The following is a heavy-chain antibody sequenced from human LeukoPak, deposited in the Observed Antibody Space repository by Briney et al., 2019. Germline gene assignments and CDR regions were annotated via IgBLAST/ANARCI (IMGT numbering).Heavy chain of an antibody. V-gene: IGHV4-59*11. D-gene: IGHD3-10*01. CDR3: ARGDYYSSGSYYNRYFDY. Sequence: SETLSLTCTVSGGSISSHYWSWIRQPPGKGLEWIGNIYYSGSTNYNPSLKSRVTISVDTSKNQFSLWLRSVTAADTAVYYWARGDYYSSGSYYNRYFDYWGQGTRVTVPS. CDR2: IYYSGST. CDR1: GGSISSHY. J-gene: IGHJ4*02.